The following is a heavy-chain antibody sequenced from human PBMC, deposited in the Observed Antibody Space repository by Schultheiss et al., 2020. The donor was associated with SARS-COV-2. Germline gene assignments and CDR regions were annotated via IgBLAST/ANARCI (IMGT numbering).Heavy chain of an antibody. CDR1: GGSISSYY. CDR2: IYYSGST. J-gene: IGHJ5*02. D-gene: IGHD2-2*01. V-gene: IGHV4-59*12. CDR3: ARSLTVRKEVVPAASSNWFDP. Sequence: SETLSLTCTVSGGSISSYYWSWIRQPPGKGLEWIGYIYYSGSTNYNPSLKSRVTISVDTSKNQFSLKLSSVTAADTAVYYCARSLTVRKEVVPAASSNWFDPWGQGTLVTVSS.